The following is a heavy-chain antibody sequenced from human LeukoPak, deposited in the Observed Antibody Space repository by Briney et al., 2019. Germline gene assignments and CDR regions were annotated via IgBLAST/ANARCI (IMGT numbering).Heavy chain of an antibody. Sequence: ASVKVTCMASGITFTSYYIHWVRQAPGRGLEWMGKINPSGTITTYAPKYQGRVTVTKDTSTNTVYMELSSLRSDDTAVYYCALIAPPHNWGQGTLVTVSS. CDR1: GITFTSYY. CDR3: ALIAPPHN. CDR2: INPSGTIT. J-gene: IGHJ4*02. V-gene: IGHV1-46*01. D-gene: IGHD6-13*01.